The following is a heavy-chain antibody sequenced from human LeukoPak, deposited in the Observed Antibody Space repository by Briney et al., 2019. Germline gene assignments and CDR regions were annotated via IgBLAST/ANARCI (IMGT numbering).Heavy chain of an antibody. J-gene: IGHJ4*02. V-gene: IGHV1-2*04. CDR2: INPNSGGT. CDR3: AREGSGSSSWYHY. CDR1: GHTFTGYY. Sequence: ASVKVSCKASGHTFTGYYMHWVRQAPGQGLEWMGWINPNSGGTNYAQKFQGWVTMTRDTSISTAYMELSRLRSDDTAVYYCAREGSGSSSWYHYWGQGTLVTVSS. D-gene: IGHD6-13*01.